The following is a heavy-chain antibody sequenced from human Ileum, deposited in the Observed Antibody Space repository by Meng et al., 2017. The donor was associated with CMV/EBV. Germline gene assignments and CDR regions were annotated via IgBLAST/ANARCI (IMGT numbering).Heavy chain of an antibody. J-gene: IGHJ4*02. V-gene: IGHV3-64*01. Sequence: FCAASGFTFSSFTMHWVRQAPGKGLEFVSGITGHGDSTYYANSVEGRFTISRDNSKNTLYLQMGSLRPEDMAVYYCARVEYSGSYYYWGQGTLVTVSS. CDR2: ITGHGDST. D-gene: IGHD3-10*01. CDR3: ARVEYSGSYYY. CDR1: GFTFSSFT.